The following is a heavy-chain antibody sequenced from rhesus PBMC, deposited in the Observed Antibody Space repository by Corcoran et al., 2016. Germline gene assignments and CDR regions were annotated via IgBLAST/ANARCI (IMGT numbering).Heavy chain of an antibody. CDR3: ASRGIVAAFDY. V-gene: IGHV4-80*01. CDR2: NNGNRGST. D-gene: IGHD6-25*01. Sequence: QVQLQESGPGLVKPSETLSLTCAVSGGSFSSYWWSWIRQPPGKGLVWIGVNNGNRGSTNYNLSLKGRVTFSKDASKTQFSLKLSSVTAADTAVYYCASRGIVAAFDYWGQGVLVTVSS. J-gene: IGHJ4*01. CDR1: GGSFSSYW.